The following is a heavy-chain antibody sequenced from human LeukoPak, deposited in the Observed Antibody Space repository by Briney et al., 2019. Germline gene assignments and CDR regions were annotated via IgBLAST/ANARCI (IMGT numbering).Heavy chain of an antibody. V-gene: IGHV4-39*01. CDR1: GGSISSSSYY. J-gene: IGHJ6*03. CDR3: ARLATPSYYYYMDV. CDR2: IYYSGST. Sequence: SETLSLTCTVSGGSISSSSYYWGWIRQPPGKGLEWIGSIYYSGSTYYNPSFKSRVTISVDTSKNQFPLKLSSVTAADTAVYYCARLATPSYYYYMDVWGKGTTVTVSS.